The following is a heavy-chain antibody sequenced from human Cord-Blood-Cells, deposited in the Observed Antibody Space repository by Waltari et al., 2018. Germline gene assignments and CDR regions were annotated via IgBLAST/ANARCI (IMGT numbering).Heavy chain of an antibody. CDR1: GGSISSSSYY. J-gene: IGHJ4*02. CDR3: ARRPTVTTAGGFDY. D-gene: IGHD4-17*01. V-gene: IGHV4-39*01. Sequence: QLQLQESGPGLVKPSETLSLTCTVSGGSISSSSYYWGWIRQPPGKGLEWIGGIYYSGSTYYNPSLKRRVTISVDTSKNQFSLKLSSVTAADTAVYYCARRPTVTTAGGFDYWGQGTLVTVSS. CDR2: IYYSGST.